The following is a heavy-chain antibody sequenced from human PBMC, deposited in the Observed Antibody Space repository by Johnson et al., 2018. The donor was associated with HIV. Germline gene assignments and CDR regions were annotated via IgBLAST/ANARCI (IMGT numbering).Heavy chain of an antibody. J-gene: IGHJ3*02. V-gene: IGHV3-66*01. CDR2: IYSGGST. D-gene: IGHD1-26*01. CDR3: AKDLGIVGAEHRTFDI. CDR1: GFTVSSNY. Sequence: EVQLVESGGGLVQPGGSLRLSCAASGFTVSSNYMSWVRQAPGKGLEWVSVIYSGGSTYYADSVQRRFTISRDNSKNTLYLQMNSLRAEDTAVYYCAKDLGIVGAEHRTFDIWGQGTMVTVSS.